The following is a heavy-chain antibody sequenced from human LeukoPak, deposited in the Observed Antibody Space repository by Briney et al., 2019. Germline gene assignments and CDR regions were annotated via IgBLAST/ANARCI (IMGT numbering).Heavy chain of an antibody. V-gene: IGHV5-51*01. Sequence: KPGESPKISCKGSGYSFTSYWIGWVRQMPGKGLEWMGIIYPGDSDTRYSPSFQDQVTISADKSISTAYLQWSSLKASDTAMYYCARSGYDYDYYYYYMDVWGKGTMVTVSS. D-gene: IGHD5-12*01. J-gene: IGHJ6*03. CDR1: GYSFTSYW. CDR3: ARSGYDYDYYYYYMDV. CDR2: IYPGDSDT.